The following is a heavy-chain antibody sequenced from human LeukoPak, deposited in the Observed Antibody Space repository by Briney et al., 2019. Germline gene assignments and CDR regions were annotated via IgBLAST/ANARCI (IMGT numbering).Heavy chain of an antibody. CDR1: GGSISSSSYY. D-gene: IGHD6-13*01. CDR3: ARVGSSWYKVPRRGWFDP. CDR2: IYYSGST. Sequence: SETLSLTRTVSGGSISSSSYYWGWIRQPPGKGLEWIGSIYYSGSTYYNPSLKSRVTISVDTSKNQFSLKLSSVTAADTAVYYCARVGSSWYKVPRRGWFDPWGQGTLVTAS. V-gene: IGHV4-39*07. J-gene: IGHJ5*02.